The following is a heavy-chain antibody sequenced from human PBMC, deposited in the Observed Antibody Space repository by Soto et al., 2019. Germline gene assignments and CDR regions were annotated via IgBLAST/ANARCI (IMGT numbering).Heavy chain of an antibody. CDR1: GGSISSGGYY. V-gene: IGHV4-31*03. D-gene: IGHD3-22*01. CDR2: IYYSGST. CDR3: ARDKYYDSSGSYYYYYGMDV. Sequence: SETLSLTCTVSGGSISSGGYYWSWIRQHPGKGLEWIGYIYYSGSTYYNPSLKSRVTISVDTSKNQFSLKLSSVTDADTAVYYCARDKYYDSSGSYYYYYGMDVWGQGTTVTVSS. J-gene: IGHJ6*02.